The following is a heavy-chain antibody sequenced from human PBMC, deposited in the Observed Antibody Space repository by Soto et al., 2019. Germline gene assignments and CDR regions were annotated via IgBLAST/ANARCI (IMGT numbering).Heavy chain of an antibody. CDR2: IKSKTDGGTT. CDR3: TTEILLLWFGEAHDVDY. V-gene: IGHV3-15*07. D-gene: IGHD3-10*01. J-gene: IGHJ4*02. Sequence: LRLSCAASGFTFSNAWMNWVRQAPGKGLEWVGRIKSKTDGGTTDYAAPVKGRFTISRDDSKNTLYLQMNSLKTEDTAVYYCTTEILLLWFGEAHDVDYWGQGTLVTVSS. CDR1: GFTFSNAW.